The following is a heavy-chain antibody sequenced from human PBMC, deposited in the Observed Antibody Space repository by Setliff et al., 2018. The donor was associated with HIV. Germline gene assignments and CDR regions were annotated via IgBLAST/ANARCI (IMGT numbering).Heavy chain of an antibody. Sequence: GASVKVSCKPSGQSFTNYDIHWLRRASGQGLEWMGWMNPKSGVSGSALKFHDRVTMTRDTSTLTLYMELSSLTSEDTAVNYCARAKAVGGVIITGGLDVWGQGTTVTVSS. CDR2: MNPKSGVS. D-gene: IGHD3-16*02. V-gene: IGHV1-8*01. J-gene: IGHJ6*02. CDR1: GQSFTNYD. CDR3: ARAKAVGGVIITGGLDV.